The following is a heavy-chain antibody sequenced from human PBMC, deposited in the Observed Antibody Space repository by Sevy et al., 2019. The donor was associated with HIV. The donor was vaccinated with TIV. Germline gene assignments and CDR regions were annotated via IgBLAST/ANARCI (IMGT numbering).Heavy chain of an antibody. V-gene: IGHV1-69*13. Sequence: ASVKVSCKASGGTFSSYAISWVRQAPGQGLEWMGGIIPIFGTANYAQKFQGRVTFTEDESTSTAYMGVSSLRSEDTAVYYCARDYCTNGVCYPYYFDYWGQGTLVTVSS. D-gene: IGHD2-8*01. CDR3: ARDYCTNGVCYPYYFDY. CDR1: GGTFSSYA. J-gene: IGHJ4*02. CDR2: IIPIFGTA.